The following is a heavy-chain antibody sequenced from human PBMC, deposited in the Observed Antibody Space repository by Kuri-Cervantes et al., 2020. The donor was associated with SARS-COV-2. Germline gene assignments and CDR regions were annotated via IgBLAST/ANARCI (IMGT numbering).Heavy chain of an antibody. D-gene: IGHD2-15*01. CDR3: AKVGGTLTYYFDY. CDR2: IKQDGSEK. J-gene: IGHJ4*02. Sequence: GGSLRLSCAASGFTFSSYRMSWVRQAPGKGLGWVANIKQDGSEKYYVDSVKGRFTISRDNAKNSLYLQMNSLRAEDTAVYYCAKVGGTLTYYFDYWGQGTLVTVSS. V-gene: IGHV3-7*03. CDR1: GFTFSSYR.